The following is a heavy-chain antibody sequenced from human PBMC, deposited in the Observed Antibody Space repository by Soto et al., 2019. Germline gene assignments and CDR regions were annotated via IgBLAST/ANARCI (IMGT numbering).Heavy chain of an antibody. CDR3: ARGGHVVVVTAALDY. CDR2: VNPSGGHT. J-gene: IGHJ4*02. V-gene: IGHV1-46*01. Sequence: QVQLMQSGAEVKKPGASVKVSCKASGDTFTDYYIHWVRQAPGQGLEWMGTVNPSGGHTTYAQHILGRVTMTRDTSTSALYMELTSLTSDDTAIDYCARGGHVVVVTAALDYWGQGTLVTVSS. D-gene: IGHD2-21*02. CDR1: GDTFTDYY.